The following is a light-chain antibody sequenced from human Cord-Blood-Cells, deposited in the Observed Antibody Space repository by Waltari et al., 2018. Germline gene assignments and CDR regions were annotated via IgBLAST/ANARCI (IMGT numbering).Light chain of an antibody. Sequence: SSELTQDPAVSVALGQTVRITCQGDSLRSYYASWYQQKPGQAPVLVIHGKNNRPSGIPERFSGSSAGNTASLTITGAQAEDEADYYCSSRDSSGNLFVVFGGGTKLTVL. CDR1: SLRSYY. CDR2: GKN. J-gene: IGLJ2*01. V-gene: IGLV3-19*01. CDR3: SSRDSSGNLFVV.